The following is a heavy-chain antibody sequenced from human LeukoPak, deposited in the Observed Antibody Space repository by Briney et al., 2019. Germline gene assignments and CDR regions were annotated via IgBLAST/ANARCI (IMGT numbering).Heavy chain of an antibody. D-gene: IGHD4-17*01. V-gene: IGHV4-4*02. J-gene: IGHJ4*02. CDR1: GASISSSSW. CDR3: ARGRYGDYERYFDY. Sequence: PSGTLSLTCAVSGASISSSSWWSWVRQPPGKGLEWIGEIYHSGTANYNPSLKSRVTISVDKSKNQFSLKLSFVTAADTAVYSCARGRYGDYERYFDYWGQGTLVTVSS. CDR2: IYHSGTA.